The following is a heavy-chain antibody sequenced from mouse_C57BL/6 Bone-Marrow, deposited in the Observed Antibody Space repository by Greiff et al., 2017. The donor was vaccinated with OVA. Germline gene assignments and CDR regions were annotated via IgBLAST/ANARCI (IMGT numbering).Heavy chain of an antibody. CDR3: SLYYGYDVNAMDY. V-gene: IGHV1-19*01. D-gene: IGHD2-2*01. Sequence: VQLQQSGPVLVKPGASVKMSCKASGYTFTDYYMNWVKQSHGKSLEWIGVINPYNGGTSYNQKFKGKATLTVDKSSSTAYMELNSLTSEDSAVYYCSLYYGYDVNAMDYWGQGTSVTVSS. CDR2: INPYNGGT. J-gene: IGHJ4*01. CDR1: GYTFTDYY.